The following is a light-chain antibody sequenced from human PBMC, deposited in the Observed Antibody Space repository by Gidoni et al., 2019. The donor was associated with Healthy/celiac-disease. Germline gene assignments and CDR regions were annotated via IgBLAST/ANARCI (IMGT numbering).Light chain of an antibody. J-gene: IGKJ1*01. CDR1: QSVSSY. Sequence: IVFTQSPATLSLSQEETPTLSCRASQSVSSYLAWYQKKPGHAPRLLIYHASNRATAIPARFSGSGSGTDITLTISSVETEDLAVYYCQQSSNWSWTFGQGTKVEIK. CDR3: QQSSNWSWT. CDR2: HAS. V-gene: IGKV3-11*01.